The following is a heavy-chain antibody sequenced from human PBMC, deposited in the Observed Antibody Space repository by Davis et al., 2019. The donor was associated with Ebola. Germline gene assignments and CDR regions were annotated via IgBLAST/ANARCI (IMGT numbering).Heavy chain of an antibody. CDR3: ARGWAYAFDY. Sequence: ASVKVSCKASGYTFTSNHIHWLRQVPGRRLEWMGWVHTGNGDTKYSETFQDRVIITRDTAANTVYMDLSSLKYEDTAVCHCARGWAYAFDYWGQGSPVTVSS. V-gene: IGHV1-3*04. D-gene: IGHD3-16*01. CDR1: GYTFTSNH. CDR2: VHTGNGDT. J-gene: IGHJ4*02.